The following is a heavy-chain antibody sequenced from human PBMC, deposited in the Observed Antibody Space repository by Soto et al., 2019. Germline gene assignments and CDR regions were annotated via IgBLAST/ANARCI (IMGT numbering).Heavy chain of an antibody. CDR2: ISGSGGST. J-gene: IGHJ4*02. CDR3: AKDGYEQQLVPYYFDY. CDR1: GFTFSSYA. V-gene: IGHV3-23*01. Sequence: GGSLRLSCAASGFTFSSYAMSWVRQAPGKGLEWVSAISGSGGSTYYADSVKGRFTISRDNSKNTLYLQMNSLRAEDTAVYYCAKDGYEQQLVPYYFDYWGQRTLVTVSA. D-gene: IGHD6-13*01.